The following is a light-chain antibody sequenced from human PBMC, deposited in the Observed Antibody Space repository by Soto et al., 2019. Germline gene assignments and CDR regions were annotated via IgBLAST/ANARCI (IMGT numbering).Light chain of an antibody. CDR2: GAS. V-gene: IGKV3-15*01. CDR1: QSVRSY. Sequence: EIVMTQSPATLSVSPGERVTLSCRASQSVRSYLAWYQHKPGQPPRLLIYGASTRATGIPARFSGSGSGTDFTLTISCLQSEDFAFYFCQQCSDWPLFTFGQGTRLEIK. CDR3: QQCSDWPLFT. J-gene: IGKJ5*01.